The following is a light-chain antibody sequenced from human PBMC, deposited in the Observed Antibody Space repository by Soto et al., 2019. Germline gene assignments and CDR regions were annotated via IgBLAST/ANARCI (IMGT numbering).Light chain of an antibody. J-gene: IGKJ1*01. CDR3: QQYNSYWK. Sequence: IQMTQSPSTLSASVGDRVTITCRASLTIRTWLAWFQQKPGKAPQLLIYGATNLESGVPSRFSGSGSGTEFTLTINSLQPDDFATYYCQQYNSYWKFGQGTKV. CDR2: GAT. V-gene: IGKV1-5*01. CDR1: LTIRTW.